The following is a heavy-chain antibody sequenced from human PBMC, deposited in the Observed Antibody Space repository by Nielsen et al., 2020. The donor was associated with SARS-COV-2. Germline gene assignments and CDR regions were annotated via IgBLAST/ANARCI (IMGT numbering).Heavy chain of an antibody. CDR3: TTRTFYLDY. CDR1: GITYINYS. V-gene: IGHV3-23*01. Sequence: GESLNISCEASGITYINYSMSWVRQAPGKGLEWVSSIGTSGGNSYYSDSVKGRFTISRDISKNTLFLQMNSLRAEDTALYYCTTRTFYLDYWGQGTLVTVSS. CDR2: IGTSGGNS. D-gene: IGHD1-1*01. J-gene: IGHJ4*02.